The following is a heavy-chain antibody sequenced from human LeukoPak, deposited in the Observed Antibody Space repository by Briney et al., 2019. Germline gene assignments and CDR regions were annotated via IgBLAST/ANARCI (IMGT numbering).Heavy chain of an antibody. D-gene: IGHD3-10*01. Sequence: SETLCLTCAVYGGSFSGYYWSWIRQPPGKVLEWIGEINHSGSTNYNPSLKSRVTITVDTSKNQFSLKLSSVTAADTAVYYCASAIRGVLPDYWGQGTLVTVSS. CDR1: GGSFSGYY. V-gene: IGHV4-34*01. CDR2: INHSGST. J-gene: IGHJ4*02. CDR3: ASAIRGVLPDY.